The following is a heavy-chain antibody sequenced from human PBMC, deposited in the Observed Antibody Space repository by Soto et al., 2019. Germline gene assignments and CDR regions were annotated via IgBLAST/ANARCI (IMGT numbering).Heavy chain of an antibody. D-gene: IGHD6-6*01. CDR3: ARDQSKQSIVPWFDP. V-gene: IGHV4-30-4*01. CDR1: GGSISSGDYY. Sequence: SETLSLTCTVSGGSISSGDYYWSWIRQPPGKGLEWIGYIYYSGSTYYNPSLKSRVTISVDTSKNQFSLKLSSVTAADTAVYYCARDQSKQSIVPWFDPWGQGTLVTVSS. J-gene: IGHJ5*02. CDR2: IYYSGST.